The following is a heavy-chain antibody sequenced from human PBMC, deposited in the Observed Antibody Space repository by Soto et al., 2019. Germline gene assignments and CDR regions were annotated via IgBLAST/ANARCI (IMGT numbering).Heavy chain of an antibody. Sequence: GGSLRLSCAASGFTFSSYAMSWVRQAPGKGLEWVSVIYSGGSTYYADSVKGRFTISRDNSKNTLYLQMNSLRAEDTAVYYCAREGAPEYYFDYWGQGTLVTVSS. CDR3: AREGAPEYYFDY. CDR1: GFTFSSYA. CDR2: IYSGGST. J-gene: IGHJ4*02. V-gene: IGHV3-66*01. D-gene: IGHD1-26*01.